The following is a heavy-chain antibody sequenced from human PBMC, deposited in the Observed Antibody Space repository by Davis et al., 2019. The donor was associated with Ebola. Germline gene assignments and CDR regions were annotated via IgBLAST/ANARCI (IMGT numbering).Heavy chain of an antibody. J-gene: IGHJ5*02. CDR3: ARTRDTAMVKEWGWFDP. D-gene: IGHD5-18*01. Sequence: MPSETLSLTCTVSGGSVSSGSYYWSWIRQPPEKGLEWVGYIYYSGSTNCNPSLKSRVTISVDTSKNQFSLKLSSVTAADTAVYYCARTRDTAMVKEWGWFDPWGQGTLVTVSS. CDR1: GGSVSSGSYY. CDR2: IYYSGST. V-gene: IGHV4-61*01.